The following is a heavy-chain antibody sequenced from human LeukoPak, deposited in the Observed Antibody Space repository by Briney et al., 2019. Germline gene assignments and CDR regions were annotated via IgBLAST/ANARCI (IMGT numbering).Heavy chain of an antibody. V-gene: IGHV4-39*07. CDR3: ARDSVGDSPLDY. J-gene: IGHJ4*02. D-gene: IGHD3-10*01. Sequence: SETLSLTCTLSGGSISSSSYYWRWVRQPPGKVLVWNGSIYYSGSTYYNPSLKCRVPISVDTSKNQFSLKVSSVSAADTAVYYCARDSVGDSPLDYWGQGTLVTVSS. CDR1: GGSISSSSYY. CDR2: IYYSGST.